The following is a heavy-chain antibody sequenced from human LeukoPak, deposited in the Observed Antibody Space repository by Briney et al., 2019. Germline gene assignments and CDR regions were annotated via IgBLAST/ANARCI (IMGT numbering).Heavy chain of an antibody. V-gene: IGHV3-7*01. CDR2: TTRDGSGK. D-gene: IGHD3-3*01. J-gene: IGHJ4*02. Sequence: PGGSLGLSCITSGFNFRGYNMAWVRQAPGKGLEWLATTTRDGSGKEYVDSVRGRFTISRDNAKNSIYLQMNTLSAEDTAVYFCVTEFWYRFDYWGQGLLVTVSS. CDR1: GFNFRGYN. CDR3: VTEFWYRFDY.